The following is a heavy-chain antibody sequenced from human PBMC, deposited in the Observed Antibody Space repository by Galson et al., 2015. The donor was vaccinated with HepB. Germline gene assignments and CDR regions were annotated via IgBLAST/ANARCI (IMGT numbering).Heavy chain of an antibody. CDR3: TRVGYCSGGSCYTLASYYMDV. CDR1: GFTFSGSA. D-gene: IGHD2-15*01. Sequence: SLRLSCAASGFTFSGSAMHWVRQASGKGLEWVGRIRSKANSYATAYAASVKGRFTISRDDSKNTAYLQMNSLKTEDTAVYYCTRVGYCSGGSCYTLASYYMDVWGKGTTVTVSS. V-gene: IGHV3-73*01. J-gene: IGHJ6*03. CDR2: IRSKANSYAT.